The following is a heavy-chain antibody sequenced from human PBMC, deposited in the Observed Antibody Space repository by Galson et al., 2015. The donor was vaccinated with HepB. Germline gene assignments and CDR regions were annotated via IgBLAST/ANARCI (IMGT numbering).Heavy chain of an antibody. J-gene: IGHJ4*02. V-gene: IGHV3-30*18. D-gene: IGHD3-10*01. CDR3: AKDNGGLDY. CDR2: ISYDGSNK. Sequence: SLRLSCAASGFTFSSYGMHWVRQAPGKGLEWVAVISYDGSNKYYADSVKGRFTISRDNSKDTLYLQMNSLRAEDTAVYYCAKDNGGLDYWGQGTLVTVSS. CDR1: GFTFSSYG.